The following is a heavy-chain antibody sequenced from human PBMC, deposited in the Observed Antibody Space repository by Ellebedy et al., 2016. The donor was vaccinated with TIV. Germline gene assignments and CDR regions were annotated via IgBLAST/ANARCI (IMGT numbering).Heavy chain of an antibody. V-gene: IGHV4-61*01. CDR3: ARINSRIGVPGTGYWYLDL. CDR2: IYYSGSS. D-gene: IGHD6-19*01. CDR1: GGSVVSGTYY. Sequence: MPSETLSLTCTVSGGSVVSGTYYRSWIRQTPGKGLEWIAYIYYSGSSYYSPSLKSRASISVDTSKNQFSLKVTSVSAADTAVYYCARINSRIGVPGTGYWYLDLWGQGSLVTVSS. J-gene: IGHJ2*01.